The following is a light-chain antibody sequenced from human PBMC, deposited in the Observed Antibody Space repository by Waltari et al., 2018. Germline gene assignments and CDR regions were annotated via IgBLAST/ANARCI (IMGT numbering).Light chain of an antibody. V-gene: IGLV1-47*01. J-gene: IGLJ1*01. CDR1: SSNIGNNF. Sequence: QSVLTQPPSASGTPGQRVTISCSGSSSNIGNNFVYWYLQLPGTAPKVLIYRNNQRPSGVPDGFSGSKSGTSASLASSGLRSDDEADYYCAVWDDSLSGHVFGTGTKVTVL. CDR2: RNN. CDR3: AVWDDSLSGHV.